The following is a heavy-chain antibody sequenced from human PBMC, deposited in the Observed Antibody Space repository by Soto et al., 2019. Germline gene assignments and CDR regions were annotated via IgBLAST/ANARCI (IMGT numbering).Heavy chain of an antibody. CDR3: ARAGKCGSNGVCSFCGMDV. J-gene: IGHJ6*02. Sequence: QVQLVQSGAEVKKPGASVKVSCKASGYTFTSYGISWVRQAPGQGLEWMGWISAYNGNTNYAQKFQGRVTMTTDTSPSTASMELRSLRSDDTAMYCCARAGKCGSNGVCSFCGMDVRGQGTTVTVSS. CDR2: ISAYNGNT. D-gene: IGHD2-8*01. V-gene: IGHV1-18*01. CDR1: GYTFTSYG.